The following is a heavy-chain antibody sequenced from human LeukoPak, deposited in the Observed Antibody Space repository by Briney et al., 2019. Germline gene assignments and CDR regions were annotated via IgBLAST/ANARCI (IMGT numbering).Heavy chain of an antibody. Sequence: ASVKVSCKASGYTFTSYYMHWVRQAPGQGLEWMGIINPSGGSTSYAQKFQGRVTMTRDMSTSTVYMELSSLRSEDTAVYYCARDPTSIAAAGTGHAFDIWGRGTMVTVSS. CDR2: INPSGGST. J-gene: IGHJ3*02. V-gene: IGHV1-46*01. D-gene: IGHD6-13*01. CDR1: GYTFTSYY. CDR3: ARDPTSIAAAGTGHAFDI.